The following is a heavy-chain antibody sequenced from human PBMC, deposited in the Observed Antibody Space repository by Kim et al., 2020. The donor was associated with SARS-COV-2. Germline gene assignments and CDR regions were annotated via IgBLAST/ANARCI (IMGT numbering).Heavy chain of an antibody. J-gene: IGHJ4*02. CDR3: MGGPAGDY. Sequence: GSEKDYMDAVKGRFTISRDNAKKSLYMQMNSLRAEDRAVYYCMGGPAGDYWGQGTLVTVSS. V-gene: IGHV3-7*01. CDR2: GSEK.